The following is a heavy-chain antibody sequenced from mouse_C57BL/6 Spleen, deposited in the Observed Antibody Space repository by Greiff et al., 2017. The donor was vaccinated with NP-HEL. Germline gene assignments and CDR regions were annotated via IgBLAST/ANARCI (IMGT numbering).Heavy chain of an antibody. Sequence: QVQLQQPGAELVRPGSSVKLSCKASGYTFTSYWMDWVKQRPGQGLEWIGNIYPSDSETHYNQKFKDKATLTVDKSSSTAYMQLSRLTSEDSAVYYCATLELGQDYWGQGTTLTVSS. D-gene: IGHD4-1*01. V-gene: IGHV1-61*01. CDR1: GYTFTSYW. CDR2: IYPSDSET. CDR3: ATLELGQDY. J-gene: IGHJ2*01.